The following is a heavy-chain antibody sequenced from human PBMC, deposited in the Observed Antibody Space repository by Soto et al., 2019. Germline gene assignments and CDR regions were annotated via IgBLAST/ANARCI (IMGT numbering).Heavy chain of an antibody. CDR1: GFTFSSYA. D-gene: IGHD6-19*01. CDR2: ISYDGSNK. Sequence: QVQLVESGGGVVQPGRSLRLSCAASGFTFSSYAMHWVRQAPGKGREWVAVISYDGSNKYYADSVKGRFTISRDNSKNTLYLQMNSLRAEDTAVYYCARDMSGWYGGAFDYWGQGTLVTVSS. J-gene: IGHJ4*02. CDR3: ARDMSGWYGGAFDY. V-gene: IGHV3-30-3*01.